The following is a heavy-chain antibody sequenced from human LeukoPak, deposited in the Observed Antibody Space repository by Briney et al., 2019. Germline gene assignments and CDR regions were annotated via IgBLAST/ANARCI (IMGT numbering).Heavy chain of an antibody. V-gene: IGHV3-23*01. CDR1: GFTFSSYA. J-gene: IGHJ6*02. CDR2: ISGSGGST. Sequence: GGSLRLSCAASGFTFSSYAMSWVRQAPGKGLEWVSAISGSGGSTYYADSVKGRFTISRDNSKNTLYLQMNSLRAEDTAVYYCAKLVSSGWYDYYYYGMDVWGQGTTVTVSS. CDR3: AKLVSSGWYDYYYYGMDV. D-gene: IGHD6-19*01.